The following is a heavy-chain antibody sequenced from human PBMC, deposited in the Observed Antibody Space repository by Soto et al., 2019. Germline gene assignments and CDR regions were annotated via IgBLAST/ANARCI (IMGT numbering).Heavy chain of an antibody. J-gene: IGHJ6*03. CDR1: GFSLSTSGMC. CDR2: IDWDDDK. V-gene: IGHV2-70*11. Sequence: SGPAGEPTQTLTLTCTFSGFSLSTSGMCVSWIRQPPGKALEWLARIDWDDDKYYSTSLKTRLTISKDTSKNQVVLTMTNMDPVDTATYYCARIHWAMVPAAMPNREYYYYYVDVWGKGTTVTVSS. CDR3: ARIHWAMVPAAMPNREYYYYYVDV. D-gene: IGHD2-2*01.